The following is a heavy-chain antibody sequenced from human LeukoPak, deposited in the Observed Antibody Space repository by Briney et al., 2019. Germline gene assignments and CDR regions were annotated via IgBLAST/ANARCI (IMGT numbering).Heavy chain of an antibody. CDR3: ARDRYCSGA. Sequence: GGSLRLSCAASGFTFSNYWMSWVRQAPGKGLEWVANIKEDGSEKHHADSVKGRFTISRDNAKNSLYLQMDSLRAEDTAVYYCARDRYCSGAWGQGTLVTVSS. J-gene: IGHJ5*02. CDR1: GFTFSNYW. V-gene: IGHV3-7*03. D-gene: IGHD2-15*01. CDR2: IKEDGSEK.